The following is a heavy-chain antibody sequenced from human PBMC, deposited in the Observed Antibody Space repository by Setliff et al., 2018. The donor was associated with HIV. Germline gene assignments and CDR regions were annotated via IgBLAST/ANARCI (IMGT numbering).Heavy chain of an antibody. V-gene: IGHV1-46*03. Sequence: GASVKVSCKVSGYTLTELSIHWVRQAPGEGLEWVGVINASGDKTNYAQKFQGRLIITKDTSTSTVYMELSSLRSDDTAVYYCGRDYRSWIRAIGYWGQGTLVTVSS. D-gene: IGHD5-12*01. CDR1: GYTLTELS. J-gene: IGHJ4*02. CDR3: GRDYRSWIRAIGY. CDR2: INASGDKT.